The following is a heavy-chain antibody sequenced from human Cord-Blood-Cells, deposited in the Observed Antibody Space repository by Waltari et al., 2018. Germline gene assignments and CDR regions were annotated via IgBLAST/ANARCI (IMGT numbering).Heavy chain of an antibody. V-gene: IGHV4-39*07. Sequence: QLQLQESGPGLVTPSETLSLTCTVSGGSISSSSYHWGWIRQPTGKGLEWIGGIYYSGSTYYNPSLKSRVTISVDTSKNQFSLKLSSVTAADTAVYYCARHERPYNWNDGRFDPWGQGTLVTVSS. CDR1: GGSISSSSYH. CDR2: IYYSGST. CDR3: ARHERPYNWNDGRFDP. D-gene: IGHD1-20*01. J-gene: IGHJ5*02.